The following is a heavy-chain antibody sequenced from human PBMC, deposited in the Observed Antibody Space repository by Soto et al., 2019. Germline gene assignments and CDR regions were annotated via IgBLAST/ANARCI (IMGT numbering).Heavy chain of an antibody. CDR3: AIPAAGDFHY. D-gene: IGHD2-2*01. J-gene: IGHJ4*02. V-gene: IGHV4-38-2*01. Sequence: PSETLSRTCAVSFYSITSGYYWGWIRQPPGKGLEWIGSIYHSGSIYYNPSVRSRVTISVDTSKNLFSLTLSSVTAADTAVYYCAIPAAGDFHYWGQGALVTVSS. CDR2: IYHSGSI. CDR1: FYSITSGYY.